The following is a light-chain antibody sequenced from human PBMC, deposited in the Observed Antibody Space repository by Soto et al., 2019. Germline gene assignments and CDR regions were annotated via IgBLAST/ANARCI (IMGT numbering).Light chain of an antibody. CDR3: QQYNSHPYS. V-gene: IGKV1-5*03. Sequence: DIQMTQSPSTLSASVGDRVTITCRASQSISDWLAWYQQKPGKAPKLLIYRASTLQSEVPSRFSGSGSGTEFSLTISSRQPDDFATFYCQQYNSHPYSFGQGTKLEI. J-gene: IGKJ2*03. CDR1: QSISDW. CDR2: RAS.